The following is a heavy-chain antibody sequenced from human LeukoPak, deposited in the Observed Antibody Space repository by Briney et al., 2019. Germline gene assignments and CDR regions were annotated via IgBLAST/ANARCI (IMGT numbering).Heavy chain of an antibody. Sequence: GGSLRLSCAASGFTFSSYSMNWVRQAPGKGLEWVSSISSSSSYIYYADSVKGRFTISRDNAKNSLYLQMNSLRAEDTAVYYCARAPLTAYSSSWNDYWGQGTLVTVSS. D-gene: IGHD6-13*01. CDR2: ISSSSSYI. CDR1: GFTFSSYS. CDR3: ARAPLTAYSSSWNDY. V-gene: IGHV3-21*04. J-gene: IGHJ4*02.